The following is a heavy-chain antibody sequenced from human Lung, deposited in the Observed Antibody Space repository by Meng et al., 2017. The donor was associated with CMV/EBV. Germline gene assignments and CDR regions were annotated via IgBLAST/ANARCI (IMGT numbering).Heavy chain of an antibody. Sequence: GESLKISCAASGFTLSNYAMSWVRQAPGKGLEWVSVIYSGDSSTHYADSVKGRFTISRDNSKNTLYLQMNSLRAEDTAVYYCAKGHMLSYFDYWGQGTLVTVSS. J-gene: IGHJ4*02. CDR3: AKGHMLSYFDY. CDR1: GFTLSNYA. D-gene: IGHD2-8*01. V-gene: IGHV3-23*03. CDR2: IYSGDSST.